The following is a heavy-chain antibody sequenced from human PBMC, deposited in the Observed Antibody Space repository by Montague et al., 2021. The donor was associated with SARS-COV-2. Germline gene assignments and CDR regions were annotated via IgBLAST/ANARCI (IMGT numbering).Heavy chain of an antibody. J-gene: IGHJ4*02. CDR2: TYYRSMWKS. D-gene: IGHD6-13*01. Sequence: CAISGDSVSSNSATWNWIRQSPSRGLEWLGWTYYRSMWKSDYARSVKSRIAINPDTSKNQFSLQLGSVTPEDTALYYCVRGIEAAGSCDYWGQGTLVTVSS. CDR3: VRGIEAAGSCDY. V-gene: IGHV6-1*01. CDR1: GDSVSSNSAT.